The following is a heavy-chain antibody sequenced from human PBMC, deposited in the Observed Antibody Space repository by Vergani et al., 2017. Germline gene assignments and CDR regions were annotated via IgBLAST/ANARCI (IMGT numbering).Heavy chain of an antibody. CDR3: ARHLXSYGYRAYYYGMDV. J-gene: IGHJ6*02. CDR1: GYSISSGYY. D-gene: IGHD5-18*01. CDR2: IYHSGST. Sequence: QVQLQESGPGLVKPSETLALTCAVSGYSISSGYYWGWIRQPPGKALEWIGSIYHSGSTYYNPSLKSRVTISLDTSKNQFSLKLSSVTAADTAVYYCARHLXSYGYRAYYYGMDVWGQGTTVTVSS. V-gene: IGHV4-38-2*01.